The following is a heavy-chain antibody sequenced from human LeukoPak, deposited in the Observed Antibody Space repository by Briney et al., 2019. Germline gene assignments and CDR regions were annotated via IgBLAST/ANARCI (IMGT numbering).Heavy chain of an antibody. Sequence: SVKVSCKPSGGTFSSYAISWVRQAPGQGLEWMGGIIPIFGTANYAQKFQGRVTITADESTSTAYMELSSLRSEDTAVYYCVLYYYGSGSQNYYYYYMDVWGKGTTVTISS. CDR2: IIPIFGTA. V-gene: IGHV1-69*13. J-gene: IGHJ6*03. CDR1: GGTFSSYA. D-gene: IGHD3-10*01. CDR3: VLYYYGSGSQNYYYYYMDV.